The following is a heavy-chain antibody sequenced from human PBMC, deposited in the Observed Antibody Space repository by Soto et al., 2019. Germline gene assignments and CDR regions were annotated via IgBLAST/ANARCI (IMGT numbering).Heavy chain of an antibody. CDR3: AGSGYSSSPFDY. Sequence: ASVKVSCKASGGTFSSYAISWVRQAPGQGLEWMGGIIPIFGTANYAQKFQGRVTITADESTSTAYMELSSLRSEDTAVYYCAGSGYSSSPFDYWGQGTLVTVSS. J-gene: IGHJ4*02. V-gene: IGHV1-69*13. D-gene: IGHD6-13*01. CDR2: IIPIFGTA. CDR1: GGTFSSYA.